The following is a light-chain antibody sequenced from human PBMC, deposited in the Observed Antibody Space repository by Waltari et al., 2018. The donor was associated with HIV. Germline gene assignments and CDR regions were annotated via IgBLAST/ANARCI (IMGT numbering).Light chain of an antibody. V-gene: IGLV2-23*02. CDR3: CSYVTTGTWV. CDR1: SSDIGNYDL. J-gene: IGLJ3*02. CDR2: EVN. Sequence: SALTQPASVSASPGQSITISCTGTSSDIGNYDLVSWYQQRPGKAPKLMIYEVNKWPSGVSNRFSGSKSGITASLTISVLQAEDEADYYCCSYVTTGTWVFGGGTKLTVL.